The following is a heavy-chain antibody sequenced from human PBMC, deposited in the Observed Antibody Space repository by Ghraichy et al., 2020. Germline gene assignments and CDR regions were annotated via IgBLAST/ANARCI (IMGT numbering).Heavy chain of an antibody. CDR3: ARDARFGPFDY. J-gene: IGHJ4*02. V-gene: IGHV3-7*03. D-gene: IGHD3-10*01. CDR1: GFTFSSYW. CDR2: IKQDGSEK. Sequence: LSLTCAASGFTFSSYWMSWVRQAPGKGLEWVANIKQDGSEKYYVDSVKGRFTISRDNAKNSLYLQMNSLRAEDTAVYYCARDARFGPFDYWGQGTLVTVSS.